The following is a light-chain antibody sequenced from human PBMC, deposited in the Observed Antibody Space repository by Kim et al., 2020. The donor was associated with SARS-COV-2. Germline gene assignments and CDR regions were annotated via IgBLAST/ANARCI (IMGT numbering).Light chain of an antibody. CDR1: SLRRYY. V-gene: IGLV3-19*01. J-gene: IGLJ3*02. Sequence: SSELTQDPAMSVALGQTVRITCQGDSLRRYYASWYQQKPGQAPILVIYGKNNRPSGIPDRFSGSSAGNTASLTITGVQAEDEADYHCSSRDSSGKHVVFGGGTQLTVL. CDR3: SSRDSSGKHVV. CDR2: GKN.